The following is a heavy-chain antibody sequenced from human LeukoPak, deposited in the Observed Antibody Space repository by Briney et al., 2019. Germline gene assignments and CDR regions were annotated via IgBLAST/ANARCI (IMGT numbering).Heavy chain of an antibody. D-gene: IGHD6-19*01. CDR1: GFTFSRYW. J-gene: IGHJ4*02. CDR2: IKQDGSEK. CDR3: ARDGLPVAVDN. Sequence: GGSLRLSCAASGFTFSRYWMSWVRQGPGKGLEWVANIKQDGSEKYYVDSVKGRFTISRDNAKNSLYLQMNSLRAEDTAVYYCARDGLPVAVDNWGQGTLVTVSS. V-gene: IGHV3-7*01.